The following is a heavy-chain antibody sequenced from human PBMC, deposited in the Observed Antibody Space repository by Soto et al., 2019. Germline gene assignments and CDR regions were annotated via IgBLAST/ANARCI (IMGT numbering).Heavy chain of an antibody. D-gene: IGHD2-21*02. Sequence: SETLSLTCTVSGGSISSYYWSWIRQPPGKGLEWIGYIYYSGSTNYNPSLKSRVTISVDTSKNQFSLKLSSVTAADTAVYSCARAPIVVVTADYYMDVWGKGTTVTVSS. CDR3: ARAPIVVVTADYYMDV. CDR2: IYYSGST. J-gene: IGHJ6*03. CDR1: GGSISSYY. V-gene: IGHV4-59*01.